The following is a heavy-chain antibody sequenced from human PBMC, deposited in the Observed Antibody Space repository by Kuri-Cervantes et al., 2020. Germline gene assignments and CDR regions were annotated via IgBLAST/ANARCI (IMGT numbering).Heavy chain of an antibody. D-gene: IGHD5-18*01. CDR2: IRYDGSNK. CDR1: GFTFSSYG. V-gene: IGHV3-30*02. Sequence: GGSLRLSCAASGFTFSSYGMHWVRQAPGKGLEWVAFIRYDGSNKYYADSVKGRFTISRDNSKNTLYLQMNSLRAEDTAVYYCAKGGGDSYDLDYWGQGTLVTVSS. CDR3: AKGGGDSYDLDY. J-gene: IGHJ4*02.